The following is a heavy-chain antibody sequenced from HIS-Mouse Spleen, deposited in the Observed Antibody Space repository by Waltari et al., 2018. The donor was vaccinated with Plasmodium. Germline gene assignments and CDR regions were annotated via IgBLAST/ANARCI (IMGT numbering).Heavy chain of an antibody. Sequence: VQLQQWSAGLFKPSETLSLTRAVHGGSFSGYYLRLIRQPPGKGLEWIGEINHNGSTNYNPSLKSRVTISVDTSKNQFSLKLSSVTAADTAVYYCARLVVVASKDSYWGQGTLVTVSS. V-gene: IGHV4-34*01. J-gene: IGHJ4*02. CDR3: ARLVVVASKDSY. CDR1: GGSFSGYY. D-gene: IGHD2-15*01. CDR2: INHNGST.